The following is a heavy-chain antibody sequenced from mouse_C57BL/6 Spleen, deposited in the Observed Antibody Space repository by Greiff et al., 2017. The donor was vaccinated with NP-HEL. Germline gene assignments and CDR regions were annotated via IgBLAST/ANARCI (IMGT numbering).Heavy chain of an antibody. Sequence: VQLKQSGPELVKPGASVKISCKASGYSFTDYNMNWVKQSNGKSLEWIGVINPNYGTTSYNQKFKGKATLTVDQSSSTAYMQLNSLTSEDSAVYYCARGANYGGSFYAMDDWGQGTSVTVSS. CDR3: ARGANYGGSFYAMDD. J-gene: IGHJ4*01. CDR2: INPNYGTT. V-gene: IGHV1-39*01. CDR1: GYSFTDYN. D-gene: IGHD1-1*01.